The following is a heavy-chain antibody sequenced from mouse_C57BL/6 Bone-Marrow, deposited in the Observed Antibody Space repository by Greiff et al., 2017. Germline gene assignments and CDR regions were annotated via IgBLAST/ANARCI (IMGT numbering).Heavy chain of an antibody. J-gene: IGHJ2*01. V-gene: IGHV3-6*01. CDR1: GYSITSGYY. CDR3: ARITTVVPHYFDY. CDR2: ISYDGSN. Sequence: VQLQESGPGLVKPSQSLSLTCSVTGYSITSGYYWNWIRQFPGNKLEWMGYISYDGSNNYNPSLKNRISITRDTSKNQFFLKLNSVTTEDTATYYCARITTVVPHYFDYWGQGTTLTVSS. D-gene: IGHD1-1*01.